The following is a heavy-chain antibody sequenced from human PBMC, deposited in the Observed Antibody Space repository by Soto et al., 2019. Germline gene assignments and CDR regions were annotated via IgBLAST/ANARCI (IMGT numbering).Heavy chain of an antibody. CDR2: ISGSGGST. Sequence: GGSLRLACAASGFTFNNYAMSWVRQAPGKGLEWVSGISGSGGSTYYADSVKGRFTISRDNSKNTLYLQMNSLRAEDTAVYYFAKTHLRDYGYTDYWGQATMVTVSS. CDR1: GFTFNNYA. V-gene: IGHV3-23*01. CDR3: AKTHLRDYGYTDY. D-gene: IGHD4-17*01. J-gene: IGHJ4*02.